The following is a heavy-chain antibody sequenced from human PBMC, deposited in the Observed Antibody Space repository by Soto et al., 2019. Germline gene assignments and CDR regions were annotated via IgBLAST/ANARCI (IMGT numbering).Heavy chain of an antibody. CDR1: GFTFSSYD. Sequence: GGSLRLSCAASGFTFSSYDMHWVRQATGKGLEWVSAIGTAGDTYYPGSVKGRFTISRENAKNSLYLQMNSLRAEDTAVYYCARDLSPRPRSYYDILTGYTAGGMDVWGQGTTVTVSS. D-gene: IGHD3-9*01. CDR2: IGTAGDT. CDR3: ARDLSPRPRSYYDILTGYTAGGMDV. J-gene: IGHJ6*02. V-gene: IGHV3-13*01.